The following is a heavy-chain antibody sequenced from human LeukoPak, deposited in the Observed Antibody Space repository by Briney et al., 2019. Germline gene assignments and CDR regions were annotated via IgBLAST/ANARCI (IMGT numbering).Heavy chain of an antibody. J-gene: IGHJ4*02. D-gene: IGHD3-10*01. Sequence: PSQTLSLACTVSGGYISIGDYSWSWIRQSPGKGLEWIGNIYDSGSAYYSPLVKSRAAISLDTSKNEFSLKLSSVTAADTAVYYCARGDYYGSGKTHFDSWGQGTLVTVSS. CDR2: IYDSGSA. V-gene: IGHV4-30-4*01. CDR1: GGYISIGDYS. CDR3: ARGDYYGSGKTHFDS.